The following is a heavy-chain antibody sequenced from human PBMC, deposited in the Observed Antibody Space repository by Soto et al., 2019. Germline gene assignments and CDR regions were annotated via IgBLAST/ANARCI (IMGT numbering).Heavy chain of an antibody. D-gene: IGHD6-19*01. CDR3: ALAVAGPTASGY. V-gene: IGHV3-74*01. CDR1: GFTFSSYW. Sequence: EVQLVESGGGLVQPGGSLRLSCEASGFTFSSYWMHLVRQAPGKGLVWVSRVNSDGSSTKYADSVKGRFTISRDNAKNTLYLQMNSLRAEDTAVYYCALAVAGPTASGYWGQGTLVTVSS. CDR2: VNSDGSST. J-gene: IGHJ4*02.